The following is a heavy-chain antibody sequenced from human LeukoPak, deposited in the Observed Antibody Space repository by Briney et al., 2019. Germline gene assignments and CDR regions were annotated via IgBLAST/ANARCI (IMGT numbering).Heavy chain of an antibody. CDR2: VYYSGGT. J-gene: IGHJ4*02. CDR1: GASISSYH. D-gene: IGHD5-18*01. CDR3: ARVGTPMVTVDY. Sequence: PSETLSLTCTVSGASISSYHWSWIRQPPGKGLEWIGYVYYSGGTNYNPSLKSRVTISVDMSKNQFSLKLSSVTAADTAVYYCARVGTPMVTVDYWGQGTLVTVSS. V-gene: IGHV4-59*01.